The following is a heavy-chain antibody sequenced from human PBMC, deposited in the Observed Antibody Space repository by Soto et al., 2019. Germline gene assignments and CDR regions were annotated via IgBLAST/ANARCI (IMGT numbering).Heavy chain of an antibody. J-gene: IGHJ6*03. V-gene: IGHV3-66*01. D-gene: IGHD2-15*01. CDR2: IYSGGST. CDR3: ARDGLHCSGGRCYGVPMAV. CDR1: GFTVSSKY. Sequence: EVQLVESGGGLVQPRGSLRLSCAASGFTVSSKYMSWVRQAPGRGLECVSLIYSGGSTSYADSVKGRFTISRDNSKNTLYLQMNSLRDEDTAVYYCARDGLHCSGGRCYGVPMAVWGKGTTVTVSS.